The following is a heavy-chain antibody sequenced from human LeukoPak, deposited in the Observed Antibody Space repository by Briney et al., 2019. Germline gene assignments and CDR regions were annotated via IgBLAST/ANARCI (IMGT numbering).Heavy chain of an antibody. CDR2: IYYSGST. CDR3: ATLGIQLWFDY. D-gene: IGHD5-18*01. Sequence: SETLSLICTVSGGSISRDYWSWIRQHPGKGLEWIGYIYYSGSTYYNPSLKSRVTISVDTSKNQFSLKLSSVTAADTAVYYCATLGIQLWFDYWGQGTLVTVSS. CDR1: GGSISRDY. J-gene: IGHJ5*01. V-gene: IGHV4-59*06.